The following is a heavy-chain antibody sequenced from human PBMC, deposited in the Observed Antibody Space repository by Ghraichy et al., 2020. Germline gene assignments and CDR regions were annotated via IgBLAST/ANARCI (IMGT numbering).Heavy chain of an antibody. CDR1: GDSFSSYW. Sequence: GESLNISCKGSGDSFSSYWIAWVRQMPGKGLEWIGIVYPGDSDVRYSPSFQGQVTISADKSISTAYLQWSRLKASDTAMYFCARHAGTPGDDSLEGSFDYWGQGTLVTVSS. V-gene: IGHV5-51*01. CDR3: ARHAGTPGDDSLEGSFDY. CDR2: VYPGDSDV. J-gene: IGHJ4*02. D-gene: IGHD2-21*02.